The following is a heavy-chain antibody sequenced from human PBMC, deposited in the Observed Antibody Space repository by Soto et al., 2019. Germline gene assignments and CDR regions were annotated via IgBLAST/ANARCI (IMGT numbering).Heavy chain of an antibody. Sequence: PSETLSLTCDVSGGSISTGVYSWNWIRQPPGKGLEWVGYINHSGSTYDNPSLKSRVTMSVNRSKNQFSLNLTSVTAADTAVYFCARGHYRYAMDVWGQGTTVT. J-gene: IGHJ6*02. V-gene: IGHV4-30-2*01. CDR2: INHSGST. CDR3: ARGHYRYAMDV. CDR1: GGSISTGVYS.